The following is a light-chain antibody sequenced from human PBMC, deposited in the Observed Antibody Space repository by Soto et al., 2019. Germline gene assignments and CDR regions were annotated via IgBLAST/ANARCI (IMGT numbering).Light chain of an antibody. CDR1: SGHRSYD. J-gene: IGLJ3*02. CDR2: LSRDGSL. CDR3: QTWGSGIWV. Sequence: QSVLTQSPSASASLGASGKLTCTLSSGHRSYDLAWHQQQPEKGPRLLMKLSRDGSLTKGDEIPDRFSGSSSGAERSLTISGLHSEDEADYFCQTWGSGIWVFGGGTKLTVL. V-gene: IGLV4-69*01.